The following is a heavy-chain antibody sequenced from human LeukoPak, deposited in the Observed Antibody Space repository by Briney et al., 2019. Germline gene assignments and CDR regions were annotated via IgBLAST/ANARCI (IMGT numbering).Heavy chain of an antibody. D-gene: IGHD6-19*01. J-gene: IGHJ4*02. CDR3: ARDQGVVQFDY. Sequence: GGSLRLSCAASGFTFSSYAMSWVRQAPGKGLESVAFFSCCTSFIYYADSLRGRFTISRDNTKNSLYLQMDSLRAEDTAVYYCARDQGVVQFDYWGQGTLVTVSS. CDR1: GFTFSSYA. V-gene: IGHV3-21*01. CDR2: FSCCTSFI.